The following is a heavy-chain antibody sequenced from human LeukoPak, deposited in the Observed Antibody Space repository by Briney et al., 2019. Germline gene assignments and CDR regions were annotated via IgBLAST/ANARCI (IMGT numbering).Heavy chain of an antibody. Sequence: PGGTLRLSCAASGFTFSGYSMSWVRQAPGKGLEWVSVISGSGGDTFYADSVKGRFTISRDNSKNTLYLQMNSLRVEDTAVYYCAKGRALVGGTTRSYDSWGQGTLVTVSS. CDR3: AKGRALVGGTTRSYDS. V-gene: IGHV3-23*01. J-gene: IGHJ5*02. D-gene: IGHD1-26*01. CDR1: GFTFSGYS. CDR2: ISGSGGDT.